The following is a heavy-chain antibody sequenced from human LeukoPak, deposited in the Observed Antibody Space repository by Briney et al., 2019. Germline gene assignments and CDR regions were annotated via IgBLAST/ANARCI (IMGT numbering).Heavy chain of an antibody. V-gene: IGHV3-30*18. J-gene: IGHJ6*02. CDR2: ISYDGSNK. Sequence: GRSLRLSCAASGFTFSSYGMHWVRQAPGKGLEWVAVISYDGSNKYYADSVKGRFTISRDNSKNTLYLQMNSLRAEDTAVYYCAKDHLGDYVWGSYRAYYYYGMDVWGQGTTVTVSS. CDR1: GFTFSSYG. CDR3: AKDHLGDYVWGSYRAYYYYGMDV. D-gene: IGHD3-16*02.